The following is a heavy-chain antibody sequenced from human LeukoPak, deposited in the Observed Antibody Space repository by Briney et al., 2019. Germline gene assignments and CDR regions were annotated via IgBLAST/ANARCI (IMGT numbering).Heavy chain of an antibody. Sequence: ASVEVSCKASGYTFTGYYMHWVRQAPGQGLEWMGWINPNSSGTNYAQKFQGRVTMTRDTSISTAYMELSRLRSDDTAVYYCAQGVGYSGYDCYFDYWGQGTLVTVSS. D-gene: IGHD5-12*01. CDR3: AQGVGYSGYDCYFDY. CDR2: INPNSSGT. V-gene: IGHV1-2*02. CDR1: GYTFTGYY. J-gene: IGHJ4*02.